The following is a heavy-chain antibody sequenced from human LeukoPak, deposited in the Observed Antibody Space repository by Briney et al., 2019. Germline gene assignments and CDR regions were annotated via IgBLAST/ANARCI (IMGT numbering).Heavy chain of an antibody. Sequence: GESLKISCKGSGYSFTSYWIGWVRPMPGKGLGWMGIIYPGDSDTRYSPSFQGQVTIPADKSISTAYLQWSSLKASDTAMYYCARSITMVRGVRLYYGMDVWGQGTTVTVSS. V-gene: IGHV5-51*01. CDR1: GYSFTSYW. D-gene: IGHD3-10*01. J-gene: IGHJ6*02. CDR3: ARSITMVRGVRLYYGMDV. CDR2: IYPGDSDT.